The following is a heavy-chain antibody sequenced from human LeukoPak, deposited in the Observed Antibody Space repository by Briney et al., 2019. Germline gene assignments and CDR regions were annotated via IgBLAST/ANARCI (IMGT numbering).Heavy chain of an antibody. Sequence: GGSLRLSCAASGFTFSSYGMHWVRQAPGKGLEWVAVIWYDRSNKYYADSVKGRFTFSRGNSKNTLYLQMNSLRAEDTAVYYCAKEYCSNSVCHSLDYWGQGTLVTVSS. D-gene: IGHD2-8*01. V-gene: IGHV3-30*02. CDR3: AKEYCSNSVCHSLDY. CDR2: IWYDRSNK. CDR1: GFTFSSYG. J-gene: IGHJ4*02.